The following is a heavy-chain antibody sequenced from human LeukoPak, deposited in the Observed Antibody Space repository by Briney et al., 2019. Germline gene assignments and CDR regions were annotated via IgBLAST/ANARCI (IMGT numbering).Heavy chain of an antibody. V-gene: IGHV3-66*02. CDR3: ARAAVGYDSSGYFPFDY. CDR2: IYSGGST. Sequence: GGSLRLSCAASGFPVSSNYMSWVRQAPGKGLEWVSVIYSGGSTYYADSVKGRFTISRDNSKNTLYLQMNSLRAEDTAVYYCARAAVGYDSSGYFPFDYWGQGTLVTVSS. CDR1: GFPVSSNY. D-gene: IGHD3-22*01. J-gene: IGHJ4*02.